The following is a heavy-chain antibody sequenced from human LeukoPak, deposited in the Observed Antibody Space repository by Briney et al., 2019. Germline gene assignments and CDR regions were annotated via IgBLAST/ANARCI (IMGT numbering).Heavy chain of an antibody. Sequence: GGSLRLSCAASGFTFSNYGVHWVRQAPGKGLDWVAVISHDGNNEYYADSVKGRFTISRDNSKNTLYLQMNGLRAEDTAMYYCAKANHDSSGFSFDYWGQGTLVTVSS. CDR1: GFTFSNYG. D-gene: IGHD3-22*01. J-gene: IGHJ4*02. CDR3: AKANHDSSGFSFDY. V-gene: IGHV3-30*18. CDR2: ISHDGNNE.